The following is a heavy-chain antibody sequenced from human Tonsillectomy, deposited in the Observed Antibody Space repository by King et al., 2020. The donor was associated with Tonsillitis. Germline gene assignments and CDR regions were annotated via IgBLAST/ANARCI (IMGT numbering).Heavy chain of an antibody. CDR2: ISAYNIYT. Sequence: QLVQSGAEVKKLGASVKVSCKASAYTFTSYGISWVRQAPGQGLEWMGWISAYNIYTNYAQKLQGRVTMTTDTSTSTAYMELRSLRSDDTAVYYCARDSRPDWYYMDVWVKGTTVTVSS. V-gene: IGHV1-18*01. D-gene: IGHD2-21*01. CDR3: ARDSRPDWYYMDV. J-gene: IGHJ6*03. CDR1: AYTFTSYG.